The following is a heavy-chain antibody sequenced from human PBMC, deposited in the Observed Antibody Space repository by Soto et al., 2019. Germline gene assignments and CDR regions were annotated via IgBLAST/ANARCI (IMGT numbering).Heavy chain of an antibody. CDR3: ARGQTSNDWFGP. Sequence: QVQLQQWGAGLLKSSETLSLTCAVYGGSFSDYYWSWIRQAPGKGLEWIGEINRSGKTNYNPSLKRRVTISVDTSKNQFSLKVNSVTAADTAVYYCARGQTSNDWFGPWGQGNLVTVSS. V-gene: IGHV4-34*01. CDR2: INRSGKT. CDR1: GGSFSDYY. J-gene: IGHJ5*02. D-gene: IGHD7-27*01.